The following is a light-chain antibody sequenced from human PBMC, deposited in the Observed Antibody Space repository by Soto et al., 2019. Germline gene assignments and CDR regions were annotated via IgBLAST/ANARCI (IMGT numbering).Light chain of an antibody. CDR1: SSDVGGYNY. Sequence: QSVLTQPASVSGSPGQSITISCTGTSSDVGGYNYVSWYQQHPGKAPKLMIYEVNNRPSGVSNRFSGSKSGNTASLTISGLQAEDEADYYCSSYTNSSTLCVFGTGTKLTVL. J-gene: IGLJ1*01. CDR2: EVN. CDR3: SSYTNSSTLCV. V-gene: IGLV2-14*01.